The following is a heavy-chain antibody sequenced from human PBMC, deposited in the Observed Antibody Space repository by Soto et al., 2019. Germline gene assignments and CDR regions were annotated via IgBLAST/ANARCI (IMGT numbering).Heavy chain of an antibody. CDR2: ISGSGGKA. V-gene: IGHV3-23*01. Sequence: EVQLLESGGGLVQPGGSLRLSCAASGFNFDTYTMNRFTMSWVRQAPGKGLERVSSISGSGGKAYYAESVKGRFFISRDNSKNMLYLQMDSLSAEDTAFYYCGKDRGGFAGGWEYFDYWGQGALVTVSS. CDR3: GKDRGGFAGGWEYFDY. J-gene: IGHJ4*02. CDR1: GFNFDTYTMNRFT. D-gene: IGHD6-19*01.